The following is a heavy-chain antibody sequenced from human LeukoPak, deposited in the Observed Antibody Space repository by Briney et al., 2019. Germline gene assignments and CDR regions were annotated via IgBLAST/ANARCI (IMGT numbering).Heavy chain of an antibody. D-gene: IGHD3-10*01. CDR3: ARHSGSYYRSWFDP. Sequence: GGSLRLSCAASGFTFSSYAMSWVRQAPGKGLEWVSAISGSGGSTYYADSVEGRFTISRDNSKNTLYLQMNSLRAEDTAVYYCARHSGSYYRSWFDPWGQGTLVTVSS. V-gene: IGHV3-23*01. J-gene: IGHJ5*02. CDR2: ISGSGGST. CDR1: GFTFSSYA.